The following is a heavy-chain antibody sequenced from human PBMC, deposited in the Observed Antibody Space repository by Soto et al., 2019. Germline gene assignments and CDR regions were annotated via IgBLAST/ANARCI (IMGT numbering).Heavy chain of an antibody. D-gene: IGHD2-2*01. CDR1: GGSISSSSYY. CDR2: IYYSGST. J-gene: IGHJ3*02. Sequence: SETLSLTCTVSGGSISSSSYYWGWIRQPPGKGLEWIGSIYYSGSTYYNPSLKSRVTISVDTSKNQFSLKLSSVTAADTAVYYCARHAIVVVPAAMQAFDIWGQGTMVTVSS. CDR3: ARHAIVVVPAAMQAFDI. V-gene: IGHV4-39*01.